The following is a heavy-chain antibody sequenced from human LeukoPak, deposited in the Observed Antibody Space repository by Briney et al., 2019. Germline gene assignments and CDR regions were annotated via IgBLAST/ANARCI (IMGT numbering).Heavy chain of an antibody. D-gene: IGHD4-23*01. J-gene: IGHJ4*02. Sequence: PSEPLSLPCSLSVHFTTYDYWIWLRQPAGKAPEWIGGMHTTGSTNYNPSLKSRLTMSLDKSKIQFSLKVTSMTAADTALYYCARGGGNRHFDSWGQGILVTVSS. CDR3: ARGGGNRHFDS. CDR2: MHTTGST. V-gene: IGHV4-4*07. CDR1: VHFTTYDY.